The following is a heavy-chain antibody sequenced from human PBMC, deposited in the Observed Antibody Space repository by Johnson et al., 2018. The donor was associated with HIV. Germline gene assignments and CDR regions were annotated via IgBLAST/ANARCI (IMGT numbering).Heavy chain of an antibody. Sequence: VQLVESGGGLVQPGGSLRLSCAASGFTFSSYAMSWVRQSPGKGLEWVSYISSSGSTIYYADSVKGRLTLSRDNSNNTLYLQMNSLRAEDTAVYYCARDVTAGNDAFDIWGQGTMVTVSS. J-gene: IGHJ3*02. CDR3: ARDVTAGNDAFDI. CDR2: ISSSGSTI. D-gene: IGHD1-1*01. V-gene: IGHV3-48*01. CDR1: GFTFSSYA.